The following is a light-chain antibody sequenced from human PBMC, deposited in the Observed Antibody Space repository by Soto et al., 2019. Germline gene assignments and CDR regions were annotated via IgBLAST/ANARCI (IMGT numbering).Light chain of an antibody. CDR1: SSDVGGYSY. J-gene: IGLJ1*01. CDR3: SSYTSSSTQV. CDR2: DVS. V-gene: IGLV2-14*03. Sequence: QSVLTQPASVSGSPGQSITISCTGTSSDVGGYSYVSWYQQHPGKAPKLMIYDVSNRPSGVSNRFSGSKSGNTASLTISGLQAEDEADYYCSSYTSSSTQVFGTGTKVTVL.